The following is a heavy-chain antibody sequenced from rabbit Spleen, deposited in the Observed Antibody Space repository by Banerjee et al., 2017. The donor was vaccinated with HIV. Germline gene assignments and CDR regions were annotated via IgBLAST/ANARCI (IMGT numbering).Heavy chain of an antibody. D-gene: IGHD1-1*01. CDR2: IDSGSSGFT. Sequence: QEQLVESGGGLVKPGTSLTLTCIASGVSFSGSSYMCWVRQAPGKGLEWIACIDSGSSGFTYFANWAKGRFTISKTASTTVTLHMTSLTAADMATYFCARDTSSSFSSYGMDLWGPGTLVTVS. CDR1: GVSFSGSSY. J-gene: IGHJ6*01. CDR3: ARDTSSSFSSYGMDL. V-gene: IGHV1S45*01.